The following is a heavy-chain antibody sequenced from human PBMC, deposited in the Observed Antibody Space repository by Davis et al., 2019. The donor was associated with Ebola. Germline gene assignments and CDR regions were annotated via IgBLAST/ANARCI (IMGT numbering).Heavy chain of an antibody. CDR1: GGTFSSYA. J-gene: IGHJ6*03. CDR3: ARAPLGIVVVPAATKSHYYYYMDV. Sequence: SVKVSCKASGGTFSSYAISWVRQAPGQGLEWMGGIIPIFGTANYAQKFQGRVTITADESTSTAYMELSSLRSEDTAVYYCARAPLGIVVVPAATKSHYYYYMDVWGKGTTVTVSS. D-gene: IGHD2-2*03. V-gene: IGHV1-69*13. CDR2: IIPIFGTA.